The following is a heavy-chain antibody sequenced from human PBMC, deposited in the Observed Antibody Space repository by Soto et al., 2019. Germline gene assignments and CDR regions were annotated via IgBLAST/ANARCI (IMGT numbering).Heavy chain of an antibody. CDR3: AREMHASIDVFDV. Sequence: QVQLQESGPGLVKPSQTLSLTCTVSGASLISGGYYWTWIRHHPGKGLEWIGYFYHTGKTYYNPSLESRLSISGDTSKNHFSLTLTSVTAADTAVYYCAREMHASIDVFDVWGHGTVVTVSS. CDR1: GASLISGGYY. J-gene: IGHJ3*01. CDR2: FYHTGKT. V-gene: IGHV4-31*03. D-gene: IGHD6-6*01.